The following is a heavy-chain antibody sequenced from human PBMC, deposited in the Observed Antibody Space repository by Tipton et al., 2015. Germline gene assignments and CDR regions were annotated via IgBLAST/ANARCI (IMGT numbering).Heavy chain of an antibody. CDR2: IGTAGDT. J-gene: IGHJ3*01. Sequence: GSLRLSCAASGFTFSSSMHWVRQTTGKGLEWVSAIGTAGDTYYAGSVKGRFTISRDNAKNSLYLQMDSLGPEDTALYYCAKDLRDFDEYVGAADVWGQGTMVTVAS. CDR3: AKDLRDFDEYVGAADV. V-gene: IGHV3-13*01. CDR1: GFTFSSS. D-gene: IGHD6-6*01.